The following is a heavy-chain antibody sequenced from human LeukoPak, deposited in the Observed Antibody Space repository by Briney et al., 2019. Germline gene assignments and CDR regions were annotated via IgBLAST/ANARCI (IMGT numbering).Heavy chain of an antibody. D-gene: IGHD6-13*01. CDR2: IYPGDSDT. J-gene: IGHJ6*02. Sequence: GDSLKISCKGSGYSFTSYWIGWVRQMPGKGLEWMGIIYPGDSDTRYSPSFQGQVTISADKSISTAYLQRSSLKASDTAMYYCARTAGLSSSWYYYYYGMDVWGQGTTVTVSS. V-gene: IGHV5-51*01. CDR3: ARTAGLSSSWYYYYYGMDV. CDR1: GYSFTSYW.